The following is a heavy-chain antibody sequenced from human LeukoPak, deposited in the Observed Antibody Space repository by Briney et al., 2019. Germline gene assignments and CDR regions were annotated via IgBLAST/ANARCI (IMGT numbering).Heavy chain of an antibody. J-gene: IGHJ4*02. CDR2: ISGSGGST. V-gene: IGHV3-23*01. CDR3: AKELYYYDSSGSPAYYFDY. CDR1: GFTFSSYA. D-gene: IGHD3-22*01. Sequence: GGSLRLSCAASGFTFSSYAMSWVRPAPGKGLEWVSAISGSGGSTYYADSVKGRFTISRDNSKNTLYLQMNSLRAEDTAVYYCAKELYYYDSSGSPAYYFDYWGQGTLVTVSS.